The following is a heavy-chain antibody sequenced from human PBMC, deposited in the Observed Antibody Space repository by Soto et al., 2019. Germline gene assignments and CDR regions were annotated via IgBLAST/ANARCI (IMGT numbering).Heavy chain of an antibody. CDR2: ISTYNGNT. J-gene: IGHJ1*01. CDR3: ARAAHEGRASRYFLH. D-gene: IGHD6-6*01. Sequence: QVLLVQSGAEVKKPGASVKVSCKASGYTFTSYGISWVRQAPGQGLEWMGWISTYNGNTNYAQKLQGRVTMTTDTSTTTAYMELRSLRSDDTAVYYCARAAHEGRASRYFLHLGQGTLVTVSS. CDR1: GYTFTSYG. V-gene: IGHV1-18*01.